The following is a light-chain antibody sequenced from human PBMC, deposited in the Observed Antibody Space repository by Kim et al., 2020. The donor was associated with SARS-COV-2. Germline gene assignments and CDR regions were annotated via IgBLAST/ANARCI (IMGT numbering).Light chain of an antibody. CDR3: QAWYSSTVV. CDR2: QDI. CDR1: RVRDKH. J-gene: IGLJ2*01. V-gene: IGLV3-1*01. Sequence: SVSPAQTASITCSGDRVRDKHSFLYQQNPGQSPVLFIYQDILRPSGLPALFSGSYSGNTATLTISGTHAMDDADYYCQAWYSSTVVFGGGTQLTVL.